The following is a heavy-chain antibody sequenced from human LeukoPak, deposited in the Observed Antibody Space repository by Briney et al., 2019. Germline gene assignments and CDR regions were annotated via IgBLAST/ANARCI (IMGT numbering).Heavy chain of an antibody. CDR2: IYYSGST. J-gene: IGHJ4*02. V-gene: IGHV4-59*08. D-gene: IGHD5-18*01. CDR1: GCSIINYY. CDR3: ASSSAMVTHSFDY. Sequence: SETLSLTRTVSGCSIINYYLSWLGQPPGEGLEWFGFIYYSGSTNQHPSLKSRVTMPVDTSKNQFFLRLSSVTAADTAVYYCASSSAMVTHSFDYWGQGTLVTVSS.